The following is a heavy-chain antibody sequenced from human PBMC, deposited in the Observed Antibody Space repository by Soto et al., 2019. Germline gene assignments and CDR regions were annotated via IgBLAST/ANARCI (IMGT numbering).Heavy chain of an antibody. CDR3: ARPLNSSGYYYYYYYGMDV. V-gene: IGHV1-69*13. CDR2: IIPIFGTA. J-gene: IGHJ6*02. D-gene: IGHD3-22*01. Sequence: SVKVSCKASGGTFSSYAISWVRQAPVQGLEWMGGIIPIFGTANYAQKFQGRVTITADESTSTAYMELSSLRSEDTAVYYCARPLNSSGYYYYYYYGMDVWGQGTTVTVSS. CDR1: GGTFSSYA.